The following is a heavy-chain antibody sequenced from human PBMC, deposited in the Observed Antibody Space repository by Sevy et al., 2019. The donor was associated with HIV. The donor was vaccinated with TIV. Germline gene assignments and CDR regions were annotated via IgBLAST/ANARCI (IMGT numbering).Heavy chain of an antibody. V-gene: IGHV3-48*02. J-gene: IGHJ6*02. CDR2: IHSSSSTT. CDR3: ARVRVEWGPEGMDV. CDR1: GFSFRSYS. Sequence: GGSLRLSCAASGFSFRSYSMNWVRQAPGKGLEWVSYIHSSSSTTYYADSVKGRFIISRDIAKNSLYLQMNSLRDEDTAVYYCARVRVEWGPEGMDVWGQGTTVTVSS. D-gene: IGHD3-10*01.